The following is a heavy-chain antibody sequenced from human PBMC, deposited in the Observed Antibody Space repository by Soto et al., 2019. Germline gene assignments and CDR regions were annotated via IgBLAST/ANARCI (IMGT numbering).Heavy chain of an antibody. J-gene: IGHJ5*02. D-gene: IGHD3-10*01. V-gene: IGHV1-69*01. Sequence: QVQLVQSGGEVKKPGSSVKVSCKASGGTFSSYAISWVRQAPGQGLEWMGGIIPIFGTANYAQKIHGRVTITADESTSQAYMELSSLRSEDTAVYYCARRDSGSYQTNWFDPWGQGTLVTVSS. CDR1: GGTFSSYA. CDR3: ARRDSGSYQTNWFDP. CDR2: IIPIFGTA.